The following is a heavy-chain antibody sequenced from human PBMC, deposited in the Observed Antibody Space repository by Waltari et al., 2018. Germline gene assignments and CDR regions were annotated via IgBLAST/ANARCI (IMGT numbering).Heavy chain of an antibody. CDR2: INGDGSST. V-gene: IGHV3-74*01. CDR1: GFLFSSYW. CDR3: AREENYDFAMDV. Sequence: EVQLVESGGGSVQPGGSLRLSCTGSGFLFSSYWMHWVRQGPGEGLVCVSRINGDGSSTTYADSVQGRFTTTRDNAKSTLYLEMNSLKSEDTGVYYCAREENYDFAMDVWGQGTTVTASS. D-gene: IGHD1-7*01. J-gene: IGHJ6*02.